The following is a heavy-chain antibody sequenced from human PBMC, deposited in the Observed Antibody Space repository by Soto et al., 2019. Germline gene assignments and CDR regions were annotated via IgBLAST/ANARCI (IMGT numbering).Heavy chain of an antibody. CDR2: ISGSGGST. J-gene: IGHJ6*02. CDR3: AKGLRRLLRTQYYYGLDV. V-gene: IGHV3-23*01. D-gene: IGHD3-10*01. CDR1: GFTFSPYA. Sequence: LRLSCAASGFTFSPYAMSWVRQAPGKGLEWVSSISGSGGSTHYADSVKGRFTVSRDNSKRALSLQMSSLREEDTATYYCAKGLRRLLRTQYYYGLDVWGRGTTVTVSS.